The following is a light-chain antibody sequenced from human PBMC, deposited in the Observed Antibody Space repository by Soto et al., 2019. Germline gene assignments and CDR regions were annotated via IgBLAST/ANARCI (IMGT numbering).Light chain of an antibody. CDR2: AAS. J-gene: IGKJ1*01. V-gene: IGKV1-39*01. Sequence: DIQMTQSPSSLSASVGERVTITCRASQSISSYLNWYQQKPGKAPKLLIYAASSLQSGVPSRFSGSGSATDFTLTISSLQPEDFATYYCQQSYTTPRTFGQGTKVEIK. CDR1: QSISSY. CDR3: QQSYTTPRT.